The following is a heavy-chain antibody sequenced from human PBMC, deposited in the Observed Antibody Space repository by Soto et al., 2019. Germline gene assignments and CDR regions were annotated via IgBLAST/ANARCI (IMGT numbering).Heavy chain of an antibody. CDR2: ISYDGITK. J-gene: IGHJ5*02. CDR1: GFTFSNYG. V-gene: IGHV3-30*03. Sequence: PGGSLRLSCAASGFTFSNYGMHWVRQAPGKGLEWVVVISYDGITKYYADSVKGRFTISRDNSKNTLYLQMNSLRAEDTAVYYCATDTFDPWGQGTLVTVSS. CDR3: ATDTFDP.